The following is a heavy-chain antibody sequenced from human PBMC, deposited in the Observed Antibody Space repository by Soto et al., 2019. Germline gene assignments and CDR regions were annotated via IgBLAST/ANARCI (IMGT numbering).Heavy chain of an antibody. CDR3: AHRDGFGECDS. D-gene: IGHD3-10*01. V-gene: IGHV2-5*02. CDR2: IYWDDDK. CDR1: GFSLTTSGVG. J-gene: IGHJ5*01. Sequence: QITLKESGPTLVKPTQTLTLTCTFSGFSLTTSGVGVGWIRQPPGKALEWLALIYWDDDKRYSPSLKSRLTITKDTSRNHVVLTMTNMDPVDTATYVCAHRDGFGECDSWGQGTLVTVSS.